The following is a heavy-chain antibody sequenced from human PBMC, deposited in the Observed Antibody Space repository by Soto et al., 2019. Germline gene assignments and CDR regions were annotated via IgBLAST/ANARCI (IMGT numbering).Heavy chain of an antibody. CDR1: GFTFSSYA. Sequence: QVQLVESGGGVVQPGRSLRLSCAASGFTFSSYAMHWVRQAPGKGLEWVAVISYDGSNKYYADSVKGRFTISRDNSKNTLYLQMNSLRAEDTAVYYCARPIECGSSRHIDYWGQGTLVTVSS. D-gene: IGHD6-6*01. J-gene: IGHJ4*02. CDR2: ISYDGSNK. CDR3: ARPIECGSSRHIDY. V-gene: IGHV3-30-3*01.